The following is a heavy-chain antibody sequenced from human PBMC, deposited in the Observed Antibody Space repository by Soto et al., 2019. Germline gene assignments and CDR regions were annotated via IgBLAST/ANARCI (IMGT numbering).Heavy chain of an antibody. Sequence: GGSLRLSCAACGFTFSSYIMNWVRQAPGKGLEWVSYISSSSSTIYYADSVKGRFTISRDNAKNSLYLQMNSLRDEDTAVYYCARDKRDYDTLTGYFTYYDEGMVVLGQWPTVTV. CDR1: GFTFSSYI. J-gene: IGHJ6*02. D-gene: IGHD3-9*01. CDR3: ARDKRDYDTLTGYFTYYDEGMVV. CDR2: ISSSSSTI. V-gene: IGHV3-48*02.